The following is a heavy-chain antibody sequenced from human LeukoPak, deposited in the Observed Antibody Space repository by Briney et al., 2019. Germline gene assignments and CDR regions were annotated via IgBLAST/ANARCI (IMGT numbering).Heavy chain of an antibody. CDR2: INHSGST. Sequence: SETLSLTCAVYGGSFSGYYWSWIRQPPGKGLGWIGEINHSGSTNYNPSLKSRVTISVDTSKNQFSLKLSSVTAADTVVYYCARRVWQQLAHDYWGQGTLVTVSS. V-gene: IGHV4-34*01. CDR1: GGSFSGYY. CDR3: ARRVWQQLAHDY. J-gene: IGHJ4*02. D-gene: IGHD6-13*01.